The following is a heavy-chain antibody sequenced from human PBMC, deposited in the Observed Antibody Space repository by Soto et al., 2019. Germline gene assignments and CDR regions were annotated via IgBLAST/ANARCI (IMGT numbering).Heavy chain of an antibody. Sequence: PGGSLRLSCAASGFTFSSYWMSWVRQAPGKGLEWVANIKQDGSEKYYVDSVKGRFTISRDNAKNSLYLQMNSLRAGDTAVYYCASLLVVVAATNYYYGMDVWGQGTTVTVSS. J-gene: IGHJ6*02. V-gene: IGHV3-7*01. CDR2: IKQDGSEK. CDR1: GFTFSSYW. CDR3: ASLLVVVAATNYYYGMDV. D-gene: IGHD2-15*01.